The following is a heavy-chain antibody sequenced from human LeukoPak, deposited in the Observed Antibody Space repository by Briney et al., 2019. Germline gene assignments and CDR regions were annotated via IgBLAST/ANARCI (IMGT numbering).Heavy chain of an antibody. Sequence: GASVKVSCKASGGTFSSYAISWARQAPGQGLEWMGRIIPIFGIANYAQKFQGRVTITADKSTSTAYMELSSLRSEDTAVYYCARAGYCSGGSCFALDYWGQGTLVTVSS. V-gene: IGHV1-69*04. CDR2: IIPIFGIA. CDR1: GGTFSSYA. D-gene: IGHD2-15*01. J-gene: IGHJ4*02. CDR3: ARAGYCSGGSCFALDY.